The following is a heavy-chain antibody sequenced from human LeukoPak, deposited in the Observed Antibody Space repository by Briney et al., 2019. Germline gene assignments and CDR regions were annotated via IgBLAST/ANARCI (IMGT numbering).Heavy chain of an antibody. V-gene: IGHV1-46*03. J-gene: IGHJ4*02. Sequence: ASVKLSCKASGYTFTKYYVHWVRQAPGQGLEWMGLINFSGGNTNYAQKFQGRVSMTRDTSTGTVYMDLSSLRSEDTAVYYCAREYSGGHFDYWGQGNLVTVSS. CDR2: INFSGGNT. CDR1: GYTFTKYY. CDR3: AREYSGGHFDY. D-gene: IGHD2-21*01.